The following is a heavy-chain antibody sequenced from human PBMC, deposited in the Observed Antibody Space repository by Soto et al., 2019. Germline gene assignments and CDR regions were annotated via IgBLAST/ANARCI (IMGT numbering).Heavy chain of an antibody. CDR3: ARGQRFSDWFDP. CDR2: VYSSGGT. V-gene: IGHV4-4*07. Sequence: SETLSLSCTVSGVSMSSYYWTWIRQPAGKGLEWIGRVYSSGGTHYNPSLKSRVTISLDTSKNQFSLRLLSVTDADTAVYYCARGQRFSDWFDPWGQGTLVTVS. J-gene: IGHJ5*02. CDR1: GVSMSSYY. D-gene: IGHD3-3*01.